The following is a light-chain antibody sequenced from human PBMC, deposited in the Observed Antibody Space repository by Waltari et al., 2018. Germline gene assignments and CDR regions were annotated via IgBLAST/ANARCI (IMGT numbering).Light chain of an antibody. V-gene: IGKV6-21*01. CDR3: HQTRSLPHT. CDR1: QSIGTS. J-gene: IGKJ5*01. Sequence: EVVLTQSPDFQSVTPEEKVTITCRASQSIGTSLHWYQQKPDQSPKRLIKYAAQSFSGVPSGFSGSGSGTVFTLTIHNLEVEDAATYYCHQTRSLPHTFGQGTRLDIK. CDR2: YAA.